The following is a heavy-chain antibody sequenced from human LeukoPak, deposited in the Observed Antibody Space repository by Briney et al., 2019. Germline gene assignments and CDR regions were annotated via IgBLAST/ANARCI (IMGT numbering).Heavy chain of an antibody. Sequence: AGGSLRLSCAASGFTFSSYSMNWVRQAPGKGLEWVSYISSSSSTIYYADSVKGRFTISRDNAKNSLYLQMNSLRDEDTAVYYCARDQFQAGYYYGMDVWGQGTTVTVSS. V-gene: IGHV3-48*02. CDR3: ARDQFQAGYYYGMDV. CDR1: GFTFSSYS. CDR2: ISSSSSTI. J-gene: IGHJ6*02.